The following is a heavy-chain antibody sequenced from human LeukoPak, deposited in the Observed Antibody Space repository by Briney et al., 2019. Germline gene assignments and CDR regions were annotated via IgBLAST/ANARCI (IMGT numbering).Heavy chain of an antibody. CDR3: ARITHSYGYYFDY. D-gene: IGHD5-18*01. J-gene: IGHJ4*02. CDR1: GFSLRTRGMC. Sequence: SGPALVKPTQTLTLTCTFSGFSLRTRGMCVSWIRQPPGKALEWLARIDWDDDKYYSTSLKTRLTISKDTSNNQVVLTMTNMDPVDTATYYCARITHSYGYYFDYWGQGTLVTVSS. V-gene: IGHV2-70*11. CDR2: IDWDDDK.